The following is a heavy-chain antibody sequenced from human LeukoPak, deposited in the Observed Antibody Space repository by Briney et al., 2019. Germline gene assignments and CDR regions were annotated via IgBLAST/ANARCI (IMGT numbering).Heavy chain of an antibody. CDR1: GYTLTELS. V-gene: IGHV1-24*01. Sequence: ASVKVSCKVSGYTLTELSMHWVRQAPGKGLEWMGGFDPEDGETIYAQKFQGRVTMTEDTSTDTAYMELSSLRSEDTAVYYCAAARTLCGGDCYFAFDIWGQGTMVTVSS. CDR2: FDPEDGET. D-gene: IGHD2-21*02. CDR3: AAARTLCGGDCYFAFDI. J-gene: IGHJ3*02.